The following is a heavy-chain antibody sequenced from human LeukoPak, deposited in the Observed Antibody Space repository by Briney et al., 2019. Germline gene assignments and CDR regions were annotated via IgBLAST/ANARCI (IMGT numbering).Heavy chain of an antibody. CDR1: GFTFRSYA. J-gene: IGHJ4*02. V-gene: IGHV3-23*01. Sequence: GGSLRLSCAASGFTFRSYAMSWVRQAPGKGLEWVSAISSNGVSTYYADSVKGRLTISRDNSKNTLYLQVNSLRAEDTAVYYCARRPSYYFDYWGQGTLVTVS. CDR3: ARRPSYYFDY. CDR2: ISSNGVST.